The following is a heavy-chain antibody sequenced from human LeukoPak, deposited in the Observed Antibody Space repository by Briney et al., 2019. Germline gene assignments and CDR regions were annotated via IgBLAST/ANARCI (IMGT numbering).Heavy chain of an antibody. V-gene: IGHV4-34*01. D-gene: IGHD3-22*01. CDR2: INHSGST. CDR1: GGSFSGYY. Sequence: SETLSLTCAVYGGSFSGYYWSWIRRPPGKGLEWIGEINHSGSTNYNPSLKSRVTISVDTSKNQFSLKLSSVTAADTAVYYCARGLIYYYDSSGYSPWSQGTLVTVSS. CDR3: ARGLIYYYDSSGYSP. J-gene: IGHJ5*02.